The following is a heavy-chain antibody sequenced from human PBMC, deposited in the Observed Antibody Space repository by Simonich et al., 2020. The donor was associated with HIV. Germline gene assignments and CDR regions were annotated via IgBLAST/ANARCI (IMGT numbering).Heavy chain of an antibody. CDR2: INSEGFTK. CDR3: ARAVDYGDALDF. J-gene: IGHJ4*02. Sequence: EVQLVESGGGLVQPGGSLRLSCAASGFTFSTYWMHWDRQAPVKGMVWVSRINSEGFTKNAAASVKGRFTISRDNAQNRLYLQINSLRAEDTAVYYCARAVDYGDALDFWGQGTLVTVSS. D-gene: IGHD4-17*01. CDR1: GFTFSTYW. V-gene: IGHV3-74*01.